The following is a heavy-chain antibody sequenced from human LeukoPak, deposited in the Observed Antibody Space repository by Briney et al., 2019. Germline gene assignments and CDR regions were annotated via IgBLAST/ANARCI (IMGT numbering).Heavy chain of an antibody. D-gene: IGHD3-3*01. Sequence: GGSLRLSCAASGFIFRTYWMNWVRQATGKGLAWVANIKEDGSEKYYVDSVKGRFTISRDNAKNSLYLQMNSLRAEDTAVYYCAREALFFYNYFGMDVWGKGTTVIVSS. J-gene: IGHJ6*04. CDR3: AREALFFYNYFGMDV. CDR2: IKEDGSEK. V-gene: IGHV3-7*03. CDR1: GFIFRTYW.